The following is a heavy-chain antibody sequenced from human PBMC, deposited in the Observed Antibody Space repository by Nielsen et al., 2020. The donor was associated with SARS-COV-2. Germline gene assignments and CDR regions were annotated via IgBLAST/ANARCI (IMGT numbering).Heavy chain of an antibody. D-gene: IGHD6-13*01. V-gene: IGHV3-66*01. CDR3: ARGDGYSSSWYGVYYYGMDV. J-gene: IGHJ6*02. Sequence: WIRQPPGKGLEWVSVIYSGGSTYYADSVKGRFTISRDNSKNTLYLQMNSLRAEDTAVYYCARGDGYSSSWYGVYYYGMDVWGQGTTVTVSS. CDR2: IYSGGST.